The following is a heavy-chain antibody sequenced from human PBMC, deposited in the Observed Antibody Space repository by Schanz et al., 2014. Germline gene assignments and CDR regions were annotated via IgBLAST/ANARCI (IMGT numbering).Heavy chain of an antibody. CDR3: AKNGPGGSGSYSADGGMDV. V-gene: IGHV3-15*01. CDR2: IKSKTDGGTR. CDR1: GFTFSSYS. J-gene: IGHJ6*02. D-gene: IGHD3-10*01. Sequence: EVQLVESGGGLVQPGGSLRLSCAASGFTFSSYSMNWVRQAPGKGLQWVARIKSKTDGGTRDYAAPVKGRFTISTDDSKNTVYLQMNSLRAEDTAVYYCAKNGPGGSGSYSADGGMDVWGQGTTVTVSS.